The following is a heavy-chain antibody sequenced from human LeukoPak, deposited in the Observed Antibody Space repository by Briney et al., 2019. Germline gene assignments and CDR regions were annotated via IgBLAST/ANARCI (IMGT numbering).Heavy chain of an antibody. CDR2: INPNSGGT. CDR3: AREAIAAAGTVDY. Sequence: GASVKVSCKASGYTFTGYYMHWVRQAPGQGLEWMGWINPNSGGTNYAQKFQGRVTMTRDTSISTAYMELSRLRSDDTAVYYCAREAIAAAGTVDYWGQGTLVTVSS. V-gene: IGHV1-2*02. D-gene: IGHD6-13*01. J-gene: IGHJ4*02. CDR1: GYTFTGYY.